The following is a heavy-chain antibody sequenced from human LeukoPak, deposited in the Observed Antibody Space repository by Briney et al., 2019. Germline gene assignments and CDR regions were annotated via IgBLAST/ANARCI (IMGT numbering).Heavy chain of an antibody. CDR1: GFTFSTYW. J-gene: IGHJ6*02. V-gene: IGHV3-74*01. D-gene: IGHD5-18*01. CDR2: IDSGGSNT. CDR3: ARVGNKIQLWSSTSYGMDV. Sequence: QPGGSLRLSCVVSGFTFSTYWMHWVRQGPGKGLVWVSRIDSGGSNTLYADSVRGRFTISRDNAKNTLYLQMNSLRAEDTAVYYCARVGNKIQLWSSTSYGMDVWGQGTTVTVSS.